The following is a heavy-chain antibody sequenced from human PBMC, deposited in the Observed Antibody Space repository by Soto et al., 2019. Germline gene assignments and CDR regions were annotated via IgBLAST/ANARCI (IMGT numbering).Heavy chain of an antibody. V-gene: IGHV4-59*01. CDR1: GGSLGSYY. Sequence: QVQLQESGPGLVKPSETLSLTCSVAGGSLGSYYWGWIRQSPRKGLEWIAYIYDSGTTIYNPSLKSRAPISVDTSKNQFSLNLTSVTAADTAVYYCARGAMFWFDPWGQGTLVSVSS. D-gene: IGHD3-10*02. J-gene: IGHJ5*02. CDR3: ARGAMFWFDP. CDR2: IYDSGTT.